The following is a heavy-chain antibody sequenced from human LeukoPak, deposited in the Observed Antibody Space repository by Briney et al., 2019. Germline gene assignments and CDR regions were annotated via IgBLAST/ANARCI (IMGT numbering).Heavy chain of an antibody. D-gene: IGHD4-23*01. CDR2: ISGSGGST. CDR3: AKNPFELPDY. Sequence: PGGSLRLSCAASGFTFSSYAMSWVRQAPGKGLEWVSAISGSGGSTYYADSVKGRFTISGDNSKNTLYLQMNSLRAEDTAVYYRAKNPFELPDYWGQGTLVTVSS. CDR1: GFTFSSYA. V-gene: IGHV3-23*01. J-gene: IGHJ4*02.